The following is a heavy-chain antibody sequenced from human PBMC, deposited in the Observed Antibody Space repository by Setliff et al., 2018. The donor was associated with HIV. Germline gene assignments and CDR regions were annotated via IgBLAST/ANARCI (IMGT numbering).Heavy chain of an antibody. J-gene: IGHJ4*02. CDR2: INHSGST. CDR3: ARGGGTGSFDY. D-gene: IGHD3-16*01. Sequence: SETLSLTCAVYVESFSGFYWSWIRQPPGKGLEWIGEINHSGSTNYNPSLKSRVTISVDTSKNQFSLKLSSVTAADTAMYYCARGGGTGSFDYWGQGTLVTVSS. CDR1: VESFSGFY. V-gene: IGHV4-34*01.